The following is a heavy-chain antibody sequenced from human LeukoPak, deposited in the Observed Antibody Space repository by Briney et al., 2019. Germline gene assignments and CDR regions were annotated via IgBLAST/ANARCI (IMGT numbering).Heavy chain of an antibody. CDR2: ISGSGGST. D-gene: IGHD6-19*01. Sequence: GGSLRLSCAASGFTFSSYAMSWVRQAPGKGLEWVSAISGSGGSTYYADSVKGRFTISRDNSKNTLYLQMNGLRAEDTAVYYCAKDSPGGSGWYGYPDYWGQGTLVTVSS. J-gene: IGHJ4*02. CDR3: AKDSPGGSGWYGYPDY. V-gene: IGHV3-23*01. CDR1: GFTFSSYA.